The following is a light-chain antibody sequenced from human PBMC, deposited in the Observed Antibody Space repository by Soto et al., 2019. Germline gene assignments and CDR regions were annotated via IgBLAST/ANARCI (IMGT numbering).Light chain of an antibody. CDR2: DGS. CDR1: QSVSTY. CDR3: QQRTNWRAT. J-gene: IGKJ5*01. Sequence: EIVLTQSPATLSSSPGERATLSCRASQSVSTYLTWYQQKPGQAPRLLIYDGSNRANGIPARFSGSGSGTDFTLTISSLEPEDFAVYFCQQRTNWRATFGQGTRLEIK. V-gene: IGKV3-11*01.